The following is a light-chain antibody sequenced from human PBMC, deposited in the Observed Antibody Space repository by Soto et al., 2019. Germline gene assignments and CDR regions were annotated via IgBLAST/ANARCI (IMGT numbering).Light chain of an antibody. Sequence: QAVLTQPRSVSGSPGQSVTISCTGTSSDVGTYYFVSWYQQNPGKAPRLMIFDVSERPSGVPDRFSGSLPGSTAALTISGLQAEAEADYSCCSYAVTFYAFGPGTKVPLL. CDR2: DVS. J-gene: IGLJ1*01. V-gene: IGLV2-11*01. CDR3: CSYAVTFYA. CDR1: SSDVGTYYF.